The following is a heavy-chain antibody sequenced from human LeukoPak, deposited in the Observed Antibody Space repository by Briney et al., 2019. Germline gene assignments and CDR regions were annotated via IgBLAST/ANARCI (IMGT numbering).Heavy chain of an antibody. CDR3: ARAYSSGWSRYFDY. J-gene: IGHJ4*02. Sequence: ASVKVSCKASGGTFSSYAISWVRQAPGQGLEWMGWINPNSGGTNYAQKFQGRVTMTRDTSISTAYMELSRLRSDDTAVYYCARAYSSGWSRYFDYWGRGTLVTVSS. CDR1: GGTFSSYA. V-gene: IGHV1-2*02. D-gene: IGHD6-19*01. CDR2: INPNSGGT.